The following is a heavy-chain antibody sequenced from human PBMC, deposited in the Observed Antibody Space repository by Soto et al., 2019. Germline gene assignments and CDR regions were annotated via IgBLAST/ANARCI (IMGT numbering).Heavy chain of an antibody. CDR2: INHSGST. J-gene: IGHJ5*02. D-gene: IGHD2-15*01. CDR1: GGSFSGYY. V-gene: IGHV4-34*01. CDR3: ARGPTHIVVVVAATPDPMANWFDP. Sequence: SETLSLTCAVYGGSFSGYYWSWIRQPPGKGLEWIGEINHSGSTNYNPSLKSRVTISVDTSKNQFSLKLSSVTAADTAVYYCARGPTHIVVVVAATPDPMANWFDPWGQGTLVTVSS.